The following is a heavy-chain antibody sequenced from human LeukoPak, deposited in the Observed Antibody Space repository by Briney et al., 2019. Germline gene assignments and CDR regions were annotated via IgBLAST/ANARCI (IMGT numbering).Heavy chain of an antibody. D-gene: IGHD3-9*01. J-gene: IGHJ4*02. Sequence: GGSLRLSCAASGFTFSSYWMSWVRQAPGKGLEWVANIRGDGSEKNYVDSVKGRFTISRDNAKNSLYLQMNSLRAEDTAVYYCARAYDIRNWGQGILVIVSS. V-gene: IGHV3-7*04. CDR2: IRGDGSEK. CDR1: GFTFSSYW. CDR3: ARAYDIRN.